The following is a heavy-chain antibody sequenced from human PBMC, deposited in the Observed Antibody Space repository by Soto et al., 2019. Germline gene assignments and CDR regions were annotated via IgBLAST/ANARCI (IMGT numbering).Heavy chain of an antibody. CDR1: GFTFSSYS. CDR2: ISSSSSYI. Sequence: GGSLRLSCAASGFTFSSYSMNWVRQAPGKGLEWVSSISSSSSYIYYADSVKGRFTISRDNAKNSLYLQMNSLRAEDTAVYYCARDLLEGLHLGELSSWGQGTLVTVSS. J-gene: IGHJ5*02. D-gene: IGHD3-16*02. V-gene: IGHV3-21*01. CDR3: ARDLLEGLHLGELSS.